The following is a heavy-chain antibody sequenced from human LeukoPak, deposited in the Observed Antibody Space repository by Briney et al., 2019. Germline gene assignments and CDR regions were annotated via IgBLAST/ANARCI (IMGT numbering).Heavy chain of an antibody. V-gene: IGHV4-38-2*02. J-gene: IGHJ4*02. CDR1: GYSISSGYY. CDR2: IYHSGST. CDR3: ARDGNTVTSDY. Sequence: SETLSLTCTVSGYSISSGYYWGWIRQPPGKGLEWIGSIYHSGSTYYNPSLKSRVTISVDTSKNQFSLNLSSVTAADTAIYYCARDGNTVTSDYWGQGTLVTVSS. D-gene: IGHD4-17*01.